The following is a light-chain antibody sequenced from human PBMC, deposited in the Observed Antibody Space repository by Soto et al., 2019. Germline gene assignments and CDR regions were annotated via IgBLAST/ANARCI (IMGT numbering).Light chain of an antibody. CDR2: GAS. V-gene: IGKV3-15*01. CDR1: QSVSSK. J-gene: IGKJ1*01. CDR3: QQYNSWLWT. Sequence: EIVMTQSPATLSVSPGEAATLSCRASQSVSSKLAWYQQKPGQAPRLLIYGASTRATVIPARFSGSGSGTDFTLIISRLQSEDSAVYYCQQYNSWLWTFGQGTKVEIK.